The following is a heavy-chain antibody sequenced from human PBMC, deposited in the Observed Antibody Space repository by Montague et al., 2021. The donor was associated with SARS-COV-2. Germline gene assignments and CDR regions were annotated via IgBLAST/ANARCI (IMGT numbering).Heavy chain of an antibody. CDR3: SRIRDYDILTGSYSGFDY. CDR2: IDWXXXK. Sequence: PALVKPTQTLTLTGTFSGFSLSTSGMCVSWIRQPPGKALEWLALIDWXXXKYYSTSLKTRLTISKYTSKNQVVLTMTNMDPVDTATYYCSRIRDYDILTGSYSGFDYWGQGTLVTVSS. D-gene: IGHD3-9*01. CDR1: GFSLSTSGMC. J-gene: IGHJ4*02. V-gene: IGHV2-70*01.